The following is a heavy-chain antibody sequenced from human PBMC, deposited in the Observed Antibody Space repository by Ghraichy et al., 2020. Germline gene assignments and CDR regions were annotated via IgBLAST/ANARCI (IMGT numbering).Heavy chain of an antibody. V-gene: IGHV3-74*01. CDR2: INGDGSTK. CDR1: GFTFSNYW. D-gene: IGHD1-14*01. Sequence: GGSLRLSCAGSGFTFSNYWMHWVRQAPGKGPVWVSRINGDGSTKNYADSVRGRFTISRDNAKNTLYLQMNSLRVEDTAVYYCCRGGLEPPEYWGQGTLVTVSS. CDR3: CRGGLEPPEY. J-gene: IGHJ4*02.